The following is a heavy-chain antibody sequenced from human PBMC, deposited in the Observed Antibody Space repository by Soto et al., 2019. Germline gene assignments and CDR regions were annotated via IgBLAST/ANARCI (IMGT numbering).Heavy chain of an antibody. CDR2: ISGSGGST. CDR1: GFTFSSYA. J-gene: IGHJ3*02. D-gene: IGHD3-16*02. V-gene: IGHV3-23*01. Sequence: GGSLRLSCAASGFTFSSYAMSWVRQAPGKGLEWVSAISGSGGSTYYADSVKGRFTISRDNSKNTLYLQMNSLRAEDTAVYYCAKFLVSSGLGELSSYAFDIWGQGTMVTVSS. CDR3: AKFLVSSGLGELSSYAFDI.